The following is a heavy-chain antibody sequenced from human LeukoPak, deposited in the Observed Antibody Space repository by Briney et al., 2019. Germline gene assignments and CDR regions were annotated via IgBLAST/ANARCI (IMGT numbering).Heavy chain of an antibody. Sequence: GGSLRLSCAASGFSLSSYWMHWVRQAPGKGLVWVSRIDTDGKSTRYADSVKGRFTISRDNAKNTLYLQMNSLRAEDTAVYYCARAPNDYWSGYSASFDYWGQGSLVTVSS. CDR2: IDTDGKST. D-gene: IGHD3-3*01. CDR3: ARAPNDYWSGYSASFDY. V-gene: IGHV3-74*01. CDR1: GFSLSSYW. J-gene: IGHJ4*02.